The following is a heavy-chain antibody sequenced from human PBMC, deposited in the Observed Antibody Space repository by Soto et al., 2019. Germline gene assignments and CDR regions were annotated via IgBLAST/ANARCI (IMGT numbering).Heavy chain of an antibody. CDR1: GYTFSNYG. Sequence: QVQLAQSGGEVKKPGASVKVSCKASGYTFSNYGIGWVRQAPGQGLEWMGWINGYNGNTNYAQKFQGRVTMTTDTSTTTAYMGVKSLRSDDTAVYYCARGDSPVHFDNWGQGTLVTVSS. V-gene: IGHV1-18*01. D-gene: IGHD4-4*01. J-gene: IGHJ4*02. CDR2: INGYNGNT. CDR3: ARGDSPVHFDN.